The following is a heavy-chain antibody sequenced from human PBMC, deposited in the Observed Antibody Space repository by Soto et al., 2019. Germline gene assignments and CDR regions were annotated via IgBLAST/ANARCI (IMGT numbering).Heavy chain of an antibody. Sequence: EVQLLGSGGGLVQPGGSLRLSCVGSGFTFSTYWMNWVRQAPGKGLEWVANINPDGNVGMYVDSGRGRFTTSRDNTKKSLVLPTNSLRAGDSAVYFWGGWGGHDYNYGGQGIMVTVSS. D-gene: IGHD4-4*01. CDR2: INPDGNVG. CDR3: GGWGGHDYNY. V-gene: IGHV3-7*03. CDR1: GFTFSTYW. J-gene: IGHJ4*02.